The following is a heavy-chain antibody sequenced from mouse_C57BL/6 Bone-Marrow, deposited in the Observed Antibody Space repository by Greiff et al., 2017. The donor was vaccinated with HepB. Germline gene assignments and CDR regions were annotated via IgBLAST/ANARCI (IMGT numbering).Heavy chain of an antibody. V-gene: IGHV1-61*01. CDR3: ARREAQAEYYFDY. Sequence: QVHVKQPGAELVRPGSSVKLSCKASGYTFTSYWMDWVKQRPGQGLEWIGNIYPSDSETHYNQKFKDKATLTVDKSSSTAYMQLSSLTSEDSAVYYWARREAQAEYYFDYWGQGTTLTVSS. CDR1: GYTFTSYW. D-gene: IGHD3-2*02. CDR2: IYPSDSET. J-gene: IGHJ2*01.